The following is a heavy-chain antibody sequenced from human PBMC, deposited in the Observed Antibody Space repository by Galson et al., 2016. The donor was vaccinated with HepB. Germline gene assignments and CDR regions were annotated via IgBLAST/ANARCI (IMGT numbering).Heavy chain of an antibody. CDR2: IYRGGST. D-gene: IGHD3-22*01. CDR1: GGSISRSNW. J-gene: IGHJ4*02. Sequence: TLPPTCAVSGGSISRSNWWSWVRQPPGKGLEGIGEIYRGGSTSYNPPLKGRVTISVDKSKNQFSLKLSSVTAADTAVYYCARGGDYDSSGRFDYWGQGTLVTVSS. CDR3: ARGGDYDSSGRFDY. V-gene: IGHV4-4*02.